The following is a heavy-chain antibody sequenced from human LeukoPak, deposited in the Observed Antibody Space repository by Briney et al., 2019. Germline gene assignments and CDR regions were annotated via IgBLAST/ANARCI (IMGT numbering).Heavy chain of an antibody. D-gene: IGHD6-13*01. CDR3: ARDVSGSSSWVRFDY. CDR2: ISYDGSNK. CDR1: GFTFSSYA. J-gene: IGHJ4*02. Sequence: PGGSLRLSCAASGFTFSSYAMHWVRQAPGKGLEWVAVISYDGSNKYYADSVKGRFTISRDNARNSLYLQMNSLRAEDTAVYYCARDVSGSSSWVRFDYWGQGTLVTVSS. V-gene: IGHV3-30-3*01.